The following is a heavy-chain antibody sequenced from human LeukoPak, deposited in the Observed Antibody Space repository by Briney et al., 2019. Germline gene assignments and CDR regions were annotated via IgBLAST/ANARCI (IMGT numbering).Heavy chain of an antibody. V-gene: IGHV3-9*01. J-gene: IGHJ4*02. CDR2: ISWNSDII. CDR1: GFIFDDYA. CDR3: ARSDYGDYCYFDY. D-gene: IGHD4-17*01. Sequence: SLRLSCSASGFIFDDYAMHLVRQAPGEGLEWGSGISWNSDIIGYADSVKGRFTISRDNAKNFIYLQMNSLRAEDTALYYCARSDYGDYCYFDYWGQGTLVTVSS.